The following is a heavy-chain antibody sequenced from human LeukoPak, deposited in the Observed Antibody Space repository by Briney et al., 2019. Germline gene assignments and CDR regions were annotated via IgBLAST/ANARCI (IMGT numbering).Heavy chain of an antibody. Sequence: GGSLRLSCAASKFTFSDYYMSWIRQAPGKGLEWVSYISSTSSTMYYADSVKGRFTISRDNAKNSLYLQTNSLRAEDTAIYYCARCGDGLPCDFDYWGQGTLVTVSS. CDR2: ISSTSSTM. D-gene: IGHD3-10*01. CDR3: ARCGDGLPCDFDY. V-gene: IGHV3-11*04. CDR1: KFTFSDYY. J-gene: IGHJ4*02.